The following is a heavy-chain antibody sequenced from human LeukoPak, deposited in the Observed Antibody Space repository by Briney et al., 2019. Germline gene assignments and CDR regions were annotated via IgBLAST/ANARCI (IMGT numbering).Heavy chain of an antibody. Sequence: GGSLRLSCAGSGFTFTNAWMSWVRQAPGKGLEWVSSISSSSSYIHYADSMKGRFTISRDNAKKSLYLQMNSLRAEDTAVYYCASYFPRQWLVGYFDYWGQGTLVTVSS. CDR2: ISSSSSYI. CDR1: GFTFTNAW. D-gene: IGHD6-19*01. CDR3: ASYFPRQWLVGYFDY. V-gene: IGHV3-21*01. J-gene: IGHJ4*02.